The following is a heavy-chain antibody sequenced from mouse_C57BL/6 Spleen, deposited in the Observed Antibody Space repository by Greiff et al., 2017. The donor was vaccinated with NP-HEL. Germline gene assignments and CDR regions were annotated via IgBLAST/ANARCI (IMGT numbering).Heavy chain of an antibody. CDR1: GYTFTSYW. CDR3: ARYWRYYYAMDY. Sequence: QVQLQQPGAELVMPGASVKLSCKASGYTFTSYWMHWVKQRPGQGLEWIGEIDPSDSYTNYNQKFKGKSTLTVDKSSSTAYMQLSSLTSEDSAVYYCARYWRYYYAMDYWGQGTSVTVSS. D-gene: IGHD4-1*01. CDR2: IDPSDSYT. J-gene: IGHJ4*01. V-gene: IGHV1-69*01.